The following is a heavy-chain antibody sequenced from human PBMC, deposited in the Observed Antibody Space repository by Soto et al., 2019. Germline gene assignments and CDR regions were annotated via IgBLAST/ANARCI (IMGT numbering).Heavy chain of an antibody. J-gene: IGHJ4*02. CDR2: IYYTETT. CDR1: GDSVSSYY. D-gene: IGHD3-16*01. CDR3: ARDRGGSGLAYFDY. Sequence: TSETLSLTCTVSGDSVSSYYWSWIRQPPGKGLEWIGYIYYTETTNYNPSLKSRVTISVDTSKNQFSLKLSSVTAADTAVYYCARDRGGSGLAYFDYWGQGALVTVSS. V-gene: IGHV4-59*02.